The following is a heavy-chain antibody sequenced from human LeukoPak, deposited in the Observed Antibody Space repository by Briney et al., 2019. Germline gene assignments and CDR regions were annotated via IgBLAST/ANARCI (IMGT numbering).Heavy chain of an antibody. V-gene: IGHV3-21*01. CDR3: AMTTTVVTNFDY. CDR1: GFTFSSYS. CDR2: ISSSSSYI. D-gene: IGHD4-23*01. Sequence: GGSLRLSCAASGFTFSSYSMNWVRQAPGKGLEWVSSISSSSSYIYYADSVKGRFTISRDNAKNSLYLQMNSLRAEDTAVYYCAMTTTVVTNFDYWGQGTLVTVSS. J-gene: IGHJ4*02.